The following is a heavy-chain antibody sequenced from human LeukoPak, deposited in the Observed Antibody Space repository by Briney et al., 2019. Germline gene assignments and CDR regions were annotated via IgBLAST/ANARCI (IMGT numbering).Heavy chain of an antibody. J-gene: IGHJ3*02. CDR3: ARIDTYYYDSRGYYYAFDI. CDR2: INWNGGST. V-gene: IGHV3-20*04. CDR1: GFTFHHYG. D-gene: IGHD3-22*01. Sequence: GGSLRLSCAASGFTFHHYGMSWVPQAPGKGLEWVSGINWNGGSTGYADSVKGRFTISRDNAKHSLYLQMNSLRAEDTALYYCARIDTYYYDSRGYYYAFDIWGQGTIVTVSS.